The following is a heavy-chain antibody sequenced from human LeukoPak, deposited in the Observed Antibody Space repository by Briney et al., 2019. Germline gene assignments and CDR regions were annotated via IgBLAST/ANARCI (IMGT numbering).Heavy chain of an antibody. V-gene: IGHV3-66*01. D-gene: IGHD3-10*01. CDR2: IYSGGST. Sequence: GGSLRLSCAASGFIVSSKYMSWVRQAPAKGLEWVSVIYSGGSTYYADSVKGRFTISRDISKNTLYLQMNSLRAEDTAVYYCARSRAGSGSYFGAFDIWGQGTMVTVSS. J-gene: IGHJ3*02. CDR3: ARSRAGSGSYFGAFDI. CDR1: GFIVSSKY.